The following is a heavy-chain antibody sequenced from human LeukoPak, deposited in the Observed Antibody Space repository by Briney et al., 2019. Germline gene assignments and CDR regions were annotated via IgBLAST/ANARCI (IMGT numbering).Heavy chain of an antibody. CDR2: IKQDESKI. CDR3: AAYSTSSGWLDP. CDR1: GFTFSSYW. Sequence: PGGSLRLSCVASGFTFSSYWMTWVRQAPGKGLEWVANIKQDESKIYYVDSVKGRFTISRDNTKNSLYLQMNSLRAEDTAMYYCAAYSTSSGWLDPWGQGTLVTVSS. D-gene: IGHD6-6*01. V-gene: IGHV3-7*01. J-gene: IGHJ5*02.